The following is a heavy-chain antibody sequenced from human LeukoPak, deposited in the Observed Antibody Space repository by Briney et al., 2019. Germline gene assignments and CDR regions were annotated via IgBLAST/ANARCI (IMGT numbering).Heavy chain of an antibody. CDR2: ISAYNGNT. CDR1: GYTFTSYG. Sequence: GASVKVSCKASGYTFTSYGISWVRQAPGQGLEWIGWISAYNGNTNYAQKLQGRVTMTTDTSTSTAYMELRSLRSDDTAVYYCARQPDALVYLGWFDPWGQGTLVTVSS. J-gene: IGHJ5*02. CDR3: ARQPDALVYLGWFDP. V-gene: IGHV1-18*01. D-gene: IGHD2-8*01.